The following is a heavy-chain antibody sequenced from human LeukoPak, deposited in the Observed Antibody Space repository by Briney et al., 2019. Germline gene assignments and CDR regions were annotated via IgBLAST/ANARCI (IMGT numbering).Heavy chain of an antibody. D-gene: IGHD2-15*01. J-gene: IGHJ6*02. CDR1: GYTFTHYY. CDR2: ISAYDGNT. V-gene: IGHV1-18*04. CDR3: ARDSCSGGTCYLDV. Sequence: ASVKVSCTASGYTFTHYYMHWVRQAPGQELEWMGWISAYDGNTNNAQNLQGRVTMTTDTSTSTASMELRSLRSDDTAVYYCARDSCSGGTCYLDVWGQGTTVTVSS.